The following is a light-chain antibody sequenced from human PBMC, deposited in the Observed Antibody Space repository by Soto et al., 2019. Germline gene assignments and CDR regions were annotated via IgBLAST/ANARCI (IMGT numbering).Light chain of an antibody. CDR2: DAS. CDR1: QSVNTY. J-gene: IGKJ4*01. CDR3: QQRQNWPPLT. Sequence: VLTQSPATLSLSPGERATLSCRASQSVNTYLAWYQQRPGQAPRLLIYDASNRAAGIPARFSGSGSGTDFTLTITSLDPEDSAVYYCQQRQNWPPLTFGGGSVVEIK. V-gene: IGKV3-11*01.